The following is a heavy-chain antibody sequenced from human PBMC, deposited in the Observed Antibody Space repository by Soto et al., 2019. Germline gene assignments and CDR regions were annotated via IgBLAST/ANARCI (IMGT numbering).Heavy chain of an antibody. D-gene: IGHD6-19*01. J-gene: IGHJ4*02. CDR2: IYYSGST. CDR3: ARADAGAGTPSHY. CDR1: GGSVSSGSYY. V-gene: IGHV4-61*01. Sequence: SETLSLTCTVSGGSVSSGSYYWSWIRQPPGKGLEWIGYIYYSGSTNYNPSLKSRVTISVDTSKNQFSLKLSSVTAADTAVYYGARADAGAGTPSHYWGQGTLVTVS.